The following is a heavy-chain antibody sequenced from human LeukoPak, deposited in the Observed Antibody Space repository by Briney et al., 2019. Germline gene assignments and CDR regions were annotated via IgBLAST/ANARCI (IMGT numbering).Heavy chain of an antibody. V-gene: IGHV4-59*12. CDR1: GGSISSYY. D-gene: IGHD3-10*01. J-gene: IGHJ3*02. CDR3: ATSGSGSYYDAFDI. CDR2: IYYSGST. Sequence: SETLSLTCTVSGGSISSYYWSWIRQPPGKGLEWIGYIYYSGSTNYNPSLKSRVIISVDTSKKQFSLKLSSVTAADTAVYYCATSGSGSYYDAFDIWGQGTMVTVSS.